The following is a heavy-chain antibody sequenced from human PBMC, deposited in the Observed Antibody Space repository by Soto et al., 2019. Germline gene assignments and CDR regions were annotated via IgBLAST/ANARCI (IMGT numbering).Heavy chain of an antibody. CDR3: ARGRKWLQLNYFDY. CDR2: INDRGST. Sequence: QVQLQQWGAGLLKPSETLSLTCAVYGGSFSGYYWSWIRQPPGKGLVWTGHINDRGSTNYNPSLKIPVTISVDNFKNQFSRKLSSVTPADTAVYYCARGRKWLQLNYFDYWGQGTLVTVSS. D-gene: IGHD1-1*01. J-gene: IGHJ4*02. V-gene: IGHV4-34*01. CDR1: GGSFSGYY.